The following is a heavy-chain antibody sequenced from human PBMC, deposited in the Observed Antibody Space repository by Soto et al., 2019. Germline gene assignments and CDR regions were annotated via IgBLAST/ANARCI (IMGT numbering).Heavy chain of an antibody. CDR2: ISGGGDAT. J-gene: IGHJ2*01. D-gene: IGHD3-10*01. CDR1: GFTFISYA. CDR3: ARKVPGSTTRPDYWYFDL. V-gene: IGHV3-23*01. Sequence: EVQLLESGGGLVQPGGSLRLSCAASGFTFISYAMNWVRQAPGKGLQWVSAISGGGDATFYADSGKGRFTISRDNSRNTVTLQMNRLGADDTAVYYCARKVPGSTTRPDYWYFDLWGRGTLVTVSS.